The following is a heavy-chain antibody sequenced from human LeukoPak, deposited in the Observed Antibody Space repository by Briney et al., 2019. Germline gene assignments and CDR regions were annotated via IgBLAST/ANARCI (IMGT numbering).Heavy chain of an antibody. J-gene: IGHJ5*02. CDR2: ISTSVGTT. D-gene: IGHD2-2*01. CDR1: AFTFNSYA. Sequence: GGSLRPSCPASAFTFNSYAMSWVRQAPGNGLEWVSAISTSVGTTYYADSVKGRPTLSRDNSESTLFLQMNRLRSEDMAVYYCAKEPREYCSSTSCPNWFDLWGQGTLVTVSS. V-gene: IGHV3-23*01. CDR3: AKEPREYCSSTSCPNWFDL.